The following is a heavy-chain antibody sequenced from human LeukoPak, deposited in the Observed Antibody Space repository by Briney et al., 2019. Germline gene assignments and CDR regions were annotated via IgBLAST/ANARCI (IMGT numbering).Heavy chain of an antibody. D-gene: IGHD6-13*01. CDR1: GGTFSSYA. CDR2: IIPIFGTA. CDR3: ANEPSIAAAGSDY. V-gene: IGHV1-69*05. Sequence: ASVKVSCKASGGTFSSYAISWVRQAPGQGLEWMGRIIPIFGTANYAQKFQGRVTITTDESTSTAHMELSSLRSEDTAVYYCANEPSIAAAGSDYWGQGTLVTVSS. J-gene: IGHJ4*02.